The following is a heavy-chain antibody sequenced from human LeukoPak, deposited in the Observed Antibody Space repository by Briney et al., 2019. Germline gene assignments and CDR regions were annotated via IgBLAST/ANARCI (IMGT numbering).Heavy chain of an antibody. D-gene: IGHD3-3*01. Sequence: GASVKVSCKASGYIFSTYGINWVRQAPGQGLEWMGWISAYNGNTNYAQKLQGRVTMTTDTSTSTAYMELRSLRSDDTAVYYCARGPTTYFGVVIMEEFDYWGQGTLVTVSS. V-gene: IGHV1-18*01. J-gene: IGHJ4*02. CDR2: ISAYNGNT. CDR1: GYIFSTYG. CDR3: ARGPTTYFGVVIMEEFDY.